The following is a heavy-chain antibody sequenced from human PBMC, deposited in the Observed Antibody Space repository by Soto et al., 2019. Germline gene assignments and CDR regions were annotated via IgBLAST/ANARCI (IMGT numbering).Heavy chain of an antibody. CDR2: MNPNSGNT. CDR3: ARSLKDIVVVVAADSDAFDI. V-gene: IGHV1-8*01. D-gene: IGHD2-15*01. J-gene: IGHJ3*02. CDR1: GYTFTSYD. Sequence: QVQLVQSGAEVKKPGASVKVSCKASGYTFTSYDINWVRQATGQGLEWMGWMNPNSGNTGYAQKFQGRVTMTRNTSISTAYMELSSLRSEDTAVYYCARSLKDIVVVVAADSDAFDIWGQGTMVTVSP.